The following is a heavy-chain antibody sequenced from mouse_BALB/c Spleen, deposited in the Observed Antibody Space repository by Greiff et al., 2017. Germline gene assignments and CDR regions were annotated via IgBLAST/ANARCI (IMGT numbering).Heavy chain of an antibody. Sequence: EVKLEESGAELVKPGASVKLSCTASGFNIKDTYMHWVKQRPEQGLEWIGRIDPANGNTKYDPKFQGKATITADTSSNTAYLQLSSLTSEDTAVYYCALLRGYWGQGTTLTVSS. CDR3: ALLRGY. V-gene: IGHV14-3*02. CDR2: IDPANGNT. D-gene: IGHD3-2*02. CDR1: GFNIKDTY. J-gene: IGHJ2*01.